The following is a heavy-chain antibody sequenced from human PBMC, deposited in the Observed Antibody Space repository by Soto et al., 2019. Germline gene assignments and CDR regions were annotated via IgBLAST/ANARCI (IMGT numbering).Heavy chain of an antibody. CDR3: ARGRAGGYYYDSSGYYNFDY. J-gene: IGHJ4*02. V-gene: IGHV1-18*01. Sequence: QVHLVQSGAEVKKPGASVKVSCKASGYTFTSYGISWVRQAPGQGLEWMGWISAYNVNTNYAQKLQGRVTMPTDTSTSTASMELRSLRSDDTAVYYCARGRAGGYYYDSSGYYNFDYWGQGTLVVVSS. CDR1: GYTFTSYG. CDR2: ISAYNVNT. D-gene: IGHD3-22*01.